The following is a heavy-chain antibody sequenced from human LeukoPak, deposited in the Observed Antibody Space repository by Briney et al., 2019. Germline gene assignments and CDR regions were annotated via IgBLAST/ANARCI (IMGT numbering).Heavy chain of an antibody. J-gene: IGHJ5*02. V-gene: IGHV3-13*01. CDR2: IGTAGDT. D-gene: IGHD6-13*01. Sequence: GGSLRLSCAASGFTFSSYDMHWVRHATGKGLEWVSAIGTAGDTYYPGSVKGRFTISRENAKNSLYLQMNSLRAGDTAVYYCARGVGSSWSTDWFDPWGQGTLVTVSS. CDR1: GFTFSSYD. CDR3: ARGVGSSWSTDWFDP.